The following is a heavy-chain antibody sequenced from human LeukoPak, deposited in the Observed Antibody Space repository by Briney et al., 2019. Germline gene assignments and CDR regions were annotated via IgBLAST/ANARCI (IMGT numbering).Heavy chain of an antibody. CDR3: ARGYYYGSGSYL. D-gene: IGHD3-10*01. V-gene: IGHV3-48*03. CDR2: ISSSGSTI. Sequence: PGGSLRLSCAASGFTFSIYEMNWVRQAPGKGLEGVSYISSSGSTIYYADSVKGRFTISRDNAKNSLYLQMNSLRAEDTAVYYCARGYYYGSGSYLWGQGTLVTVSS. J-gene: IGHJ4*02. CDR1: GFTFSIYE.